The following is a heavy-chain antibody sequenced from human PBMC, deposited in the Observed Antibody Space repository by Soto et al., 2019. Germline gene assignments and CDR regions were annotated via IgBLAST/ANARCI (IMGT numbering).Heavy chain of an antibody. CDR1: GGTFSSYT. J-gene: IGHJ6*03. CDR3: ARVVGRYDGGPGGYMDV. D-gene: IGHD2-15*01. Sequence: SVNVSCKTSGGTFSSYTISWVLQAPGQGLEWMGRIIPILGIANYAQKFQGRVTITADKSTSTAYMELSSLRSEDTAVYYCARVVGRYDGGPGGYMDVWGKGTTVTVSS. V-gene: IGHV1-69*02. CDR2: IIPILGIA.